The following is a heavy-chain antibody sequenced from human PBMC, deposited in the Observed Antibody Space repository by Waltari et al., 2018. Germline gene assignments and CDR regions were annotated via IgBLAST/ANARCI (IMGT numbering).Heavy chain of an antibody. J-gene: IGHJ2*01. CDR1: GYTFTGYY. V-gene: IGHV1-2*02. CDR2: INPNSGGT. D-gene: IGHD3-3*01. Sequence: QVQLVQSGAEVKKPGASVKVSCKASGYTFTGYYMHWVRQPPGQGLEWMGWINPNSGGTNYAQKFQGRVTMTRDTSISTAYMELSRLRSDDTAVYYCARGGFLERPHWYFDLWGRGTLVTVSS. CDR3: ARGGFLERPHWYFDL.